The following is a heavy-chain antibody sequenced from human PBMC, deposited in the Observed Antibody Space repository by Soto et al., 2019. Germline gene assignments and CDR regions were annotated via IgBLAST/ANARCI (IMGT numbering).Heavy chain of an antibody. CDR3: AHGAISSSPGYV. CDR2: INHIGYR. D-gene: IGHD6-13*01. J-gene: IGHJ6*02. V-gene: IGHV4-34*01. CDR1: GGSFSDFY. Sequence: PSETLSLTCAVSGGSFSDFYWTWIRQLPGKGLEWIGEINHIGYRNYNPSLESRVAISVDTSKNQFSLNLRSVTAADTAVYYCAHGAISSSPGYVWGQGTTVTVSS.